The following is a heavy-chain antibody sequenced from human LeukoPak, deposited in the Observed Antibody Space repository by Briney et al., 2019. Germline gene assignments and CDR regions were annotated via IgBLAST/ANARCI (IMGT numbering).Heavy chain of an antibody. D-gene: IGHD4-17*01. Sequence: GGSLRLSCTASGFTFGDYAMSWFRQAPGKGLEWVGFIRSKAYGGTTEYAASVKGRFTISRDDSKSIAYLQMNSLKTEDTAVYYCTRDGEGAATVTTKSGFTYYYYYYMDVWGKGTTVTVSS. J-gene: IGHJ6*03. CDR2: IRSKAYGGTT. V-gene: IGHV3-49*03. CDR3: TRDGEGAATVTTKSGFTYYYYYYMDV. CDR1: GFTFGDYA.